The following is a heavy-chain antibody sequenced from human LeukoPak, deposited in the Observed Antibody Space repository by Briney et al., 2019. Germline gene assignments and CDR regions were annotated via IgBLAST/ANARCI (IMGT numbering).Heavy chain of an antibody. Sequence: GGSLRLSCAASGFTFSSYGMYWVRQAPGKGLEWVAVISYDGSNKYYADSVKGRFTISRDNSKNTLYLQMNSLRAEDTAVYYCARSAPRVFEAYYFDYWGQGTLVTVSS. CDR1: GFTFSSYG. CDR2: ISYDGSNK. D-gene: IGHD3-3*01. CDR3: ARSAPRVFEAYYFDY. J-gene: IGHJ4*02. V-gene: IGHV3-30*19.